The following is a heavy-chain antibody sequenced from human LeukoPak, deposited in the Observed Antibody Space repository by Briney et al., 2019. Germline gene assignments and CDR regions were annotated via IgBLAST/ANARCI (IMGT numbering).Heavy chain of an antibody. CDR1: GFTFSSYS. CDR2: ISSSSSYI. D-gene: IGHD5-12*01. CDR3: ARSQRYSGYDFDY. V-gene: IGHV3-21*01. Sequence: GSLRLSCAASGFTFSSYSMNLVRQAPGKGLEWVSSISSSSSYIYYADSVKGRFTISRDNAKNSLYLQMNSLRAEDTAVYYCARSQRYSGYDFDYWGQGTLVTVSS. J-gene: IGHJ4*02.